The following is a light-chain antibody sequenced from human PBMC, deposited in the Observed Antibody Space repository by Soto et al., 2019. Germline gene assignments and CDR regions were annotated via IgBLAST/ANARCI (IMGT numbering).Light chain of an antibody. Sequence: DIQMTQSPSTLSASVGDRVTITCRASQSISSWLAWYQQKPGKAPKLLIYKASILESGVPSRFSGSGSGTEFTLTSSSLQPDDFATYYCQQYNSYSRLTFGGGTKVEIK. CDR1: QSISSW. V-gene: IGKV1-5*03. CDR2: KAS. CDR3: QQYNSYSRLT. J-gene: IGKJ4*01.